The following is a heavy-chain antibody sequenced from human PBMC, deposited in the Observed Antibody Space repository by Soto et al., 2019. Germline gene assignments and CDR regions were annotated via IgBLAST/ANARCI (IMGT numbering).Heavy chain of an antibody. D-gene: IGHD3-3*01. Sequence: WASVKVSCKASGYTFTSYGISWVRQAPGQGLEWMGWISAYNGNTNYAQKLQGRVTMTTDTSTSTAYMELRSLRSDDTAVYYCARVWKLDWLPTYYMDVWGKGTTVTVSS. V-gene: IGHV1-18*01. CDR1: GYTFTSYG. CDR3: ARVWKLDWLPTYYMDV. CDR2: ISAYNGNT. J-gene: IGHJ6*03.